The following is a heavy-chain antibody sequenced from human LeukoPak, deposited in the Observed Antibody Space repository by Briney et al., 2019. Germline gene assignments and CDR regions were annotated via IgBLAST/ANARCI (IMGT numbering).Heavy chain of an antibody. Sequence: GTSVKVSCKVSGYTLTELSMHWVRQAPGKGLEWMGGFDPEDGETIYAQKFQGRVIMTEDTSTDTAYMELSSLRSEDTAVYYCATDQGSIFGVVTVWGQGTMVTVSS. CDR1: GYTLTELS. J-gene: IGHJ3*01. CDR2: FDPEDGET. D-gene: IGHD3-3*01. V-gene: IGHV1-24*01. CDR3: ATDQGSIFGVVTV.